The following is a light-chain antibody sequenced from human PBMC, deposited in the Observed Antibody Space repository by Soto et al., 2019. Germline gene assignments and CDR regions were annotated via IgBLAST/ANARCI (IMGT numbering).Light chain of an antibody. J-gene: IGLJ1*01. CDR2: EVN. CDR1: SSDVGDYNY. Sequence: QSALTQPASVSGSPGQSITISCTGTSSDVGDYNYVSWYQHHPGKAPKLIIYEVNNRPSGVSNRFSGSKSGSTASLTISGLQAEDEADYYCSSYTSISTYVFGTGTKLTVL. CDR3: SSYTSISTYV. V-gene: IGLV2-14*01.